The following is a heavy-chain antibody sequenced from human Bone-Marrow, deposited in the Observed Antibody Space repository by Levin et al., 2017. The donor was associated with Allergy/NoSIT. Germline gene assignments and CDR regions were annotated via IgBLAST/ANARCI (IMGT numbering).Heavy chain of an antibody. D-gene: IGHD2-21*02. CDR3: ARGCDGACYGTH. CDR1: GFTFSSYW. Sequence: GGSLRLSCAASGFTFSSYWMHWVRQVPGKGLVWGARRNREGRRKKEEEGEQRRFTVSRDNARNTLYLQLNGLRAEDTAIYYCARGCDGACYGTHWGQGALVTVSS. CDR2: RNREGRRK. J-gene: IGHJ4*02. V-gene: IGHV3-74*01.